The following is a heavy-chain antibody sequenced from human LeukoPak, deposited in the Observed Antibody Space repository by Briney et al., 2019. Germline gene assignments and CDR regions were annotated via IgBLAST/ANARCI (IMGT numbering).Heavy chain of an antibody. V-gene: IGHV3-49*04. CDR3: TRLYDYVWGSYRYLDY. CDR2: IRSKAYGGTT. Sequence: GGSLRLSCAASGFTFSSYAMHWVRQAPGKGLEWVGFIRSKAYGGTTEYAASVKGRFTISRDDSKSIAYLQMNSLKTEDTAVYYCTRLYDYVWGSYRYLDYWGQGTLVTVSS. J-gene: IGHJ4*02. D-gene: IGHD3-16*02. CDR1: GFTFSSYA.